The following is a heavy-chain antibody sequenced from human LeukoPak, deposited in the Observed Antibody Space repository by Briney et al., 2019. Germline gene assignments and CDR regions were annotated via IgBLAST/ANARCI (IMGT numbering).Heavy chain of an antibody. CDR1: GGSLSGAY. CDR3: ARGPVRLARPYDY. D-gene: IGHD3-9*01. V-gene: IGHV4-34*01. J-gene: IGHJ4*02. CDR2: INHTGST. Sequence: SETLALTCTVQGGSLSGAYWTWIRQPPGKGLEWIGEINHTGSTNYNPSFKSRVTMSADTPKNQFSLNLTSVTAADTALYYCARGPVRLARPYDYWGQGTLVTVSS.